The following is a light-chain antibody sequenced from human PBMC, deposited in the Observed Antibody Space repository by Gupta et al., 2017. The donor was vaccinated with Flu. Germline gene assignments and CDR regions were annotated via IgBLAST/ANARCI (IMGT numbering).Light chain of an antibody. CDR3: ASWDDSLSASV. Sequence: QSVLTQPPSASGTPGQRVAISCSGDSSNIGRNDVYWYQQLPGMAPKHLSTSTDQRPSGVPERLSGSKSGTSASLAISGLRSDDEAAYYCASWDDSLSASVFGGGTKLTVL. CDR1: SSNIGRND. CDR2: STD. J-gene: IGLJ3*02. V-gene: IGLV1-47*01.